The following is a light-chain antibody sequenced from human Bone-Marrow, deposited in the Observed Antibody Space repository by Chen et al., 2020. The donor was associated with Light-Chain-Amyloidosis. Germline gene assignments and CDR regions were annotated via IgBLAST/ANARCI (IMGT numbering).Light chain of an antibody. CDR1: SGDMYDFSC. V-gene: IGLV2-14*03. CDR2: DVS. J-gene: IGLJ1*01. CDR3: SSYTTNRGL. Sequence: HSPLPPPASASGSPEQSITISCPGTSGDMYDFSCLSWYQHHPGKAPQVIIFDVSNRPSGVSSRFSGSKSGNTASLTISGLQAEDEADYYCSSYTTNRGLFGTGTKVTVL.